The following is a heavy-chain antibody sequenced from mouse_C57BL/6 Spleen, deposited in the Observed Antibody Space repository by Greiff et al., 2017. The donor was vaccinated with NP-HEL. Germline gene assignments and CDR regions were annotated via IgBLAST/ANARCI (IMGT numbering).Heavy chain of an antibody. V-gene: IGHV1-64*01. J-gene: IGHJ4*01. Sequence: VQLQQSGAELVKPGASVKLSCKASGYTFTSYWMHWVKQRPGQGLEWIGMIHPNSGSTNYNEKFKSKATLTEDKSSSTAYMQLSSLTNEDSAVYCCTRQEGDYAMDYWGQGTSVTVSS. CDR3: TRQEGDYAMDY. CDR1: GYTFTSYW. CDR2: IHPNSGST.